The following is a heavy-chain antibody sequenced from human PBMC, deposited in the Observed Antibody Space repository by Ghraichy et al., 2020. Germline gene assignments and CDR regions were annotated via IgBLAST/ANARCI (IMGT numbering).Heavy chain of an antibody. CDR3: ARVGSGETMYYFDY. V-gene: IGHV3-64*01. J-gene: IGHJ4*02. D-gene: IGHD1-14*01. CDR2: ISSNGGST. CDR1: GFTFSSYA. Sequence: GGSLRLSCAASGFTFSSYAMHWVRQAPGKGLEYVSAISSNGGSTYYANSVKGRFTISRDNSNNKLYLQMGSLRAEDMAVYYCARVGSGETMYYFDYWGQGTLVTVSS.